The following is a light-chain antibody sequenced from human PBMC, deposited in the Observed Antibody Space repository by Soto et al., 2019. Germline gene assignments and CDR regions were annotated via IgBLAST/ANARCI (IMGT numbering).Light chain of an antibody. V-gene: IGLV6-57*03. J-gene: IGLJ2*01. Sequence: NFLLTQPHSVSESPGKTVTISCTRSGGSIASNYVQWYQQRPGSAPTTVVYEDNQRPSGVPDRFSGSIDSSSNSASLTISGLKTDDEADYYCQSYDSNNHVVFGGGTKVTVL. CDR2: EDN. CDR3: QSYDSNNHVV. CDR1: GGSIASNY.